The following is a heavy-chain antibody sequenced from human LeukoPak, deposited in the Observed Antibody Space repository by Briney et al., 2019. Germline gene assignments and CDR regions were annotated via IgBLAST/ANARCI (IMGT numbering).Heavy chain of an antibody. CDR3: ARGPGVGDFWSDPYYYGMDV. J-gene: IGHJ6*02. D-gene: IGHD3-3*01. CDR2: ISYSGST. Sequence: PSQTLSLTCTVSGGPFSSASYYWSWIRQHPGKGLEWIGSISYSGSTYHNPSLKSRVTISVDTSKNQFSLKLSSVTAADTAVYYCARGPGVGDFWSDPYYYGMDVWGQGTTVTVSS. V-gene: IGHV4-31*03. CDR1: GGPFSSASYY.